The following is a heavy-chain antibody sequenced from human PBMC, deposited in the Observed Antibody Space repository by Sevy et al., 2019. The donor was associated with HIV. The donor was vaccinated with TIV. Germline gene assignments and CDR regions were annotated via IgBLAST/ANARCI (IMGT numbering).Heavy chain of an antibody. CDR1: GFTFSRYW. D-gene: IGHD3-22*01. CDR2: VKEDGSEK. J-gene: IGHJ3*01. Sequence: GGSLRLSCAASGFTFSRYWMSWVRQAPGKGLEWVGNVKEDGSEKYYGDSVKGRFTISRDNAKNSLFLQMKSLRAEDTAVYYCARGDYYDRSGFYIDASDVWGQGTMVTVS. V-gene: IGHV3-7*04. CDR3: ARGDYYDRSGFYIDASDV.